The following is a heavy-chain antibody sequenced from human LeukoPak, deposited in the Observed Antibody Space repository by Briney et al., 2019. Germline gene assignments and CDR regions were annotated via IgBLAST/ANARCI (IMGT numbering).Heavy chain of an antibody. D-gene: IGHD2-2*01. CDR1: GITFSSYG. V-gene: IGHV4-59*12. CDR3: AKDSGARAIVVVPAALN. J-gene: IGHJ4*02. CDR2: IYYTDT. Sequence: GSLRLSCAASGITFSSYGMSWVRQVPGKGLEWIGYIYYTDTYYNPSLKSRVTISLHTSKNQFSLKLSSVTAADTAVYYCAKDSGARAIVVVPAALNWGQGTLVTVSS.